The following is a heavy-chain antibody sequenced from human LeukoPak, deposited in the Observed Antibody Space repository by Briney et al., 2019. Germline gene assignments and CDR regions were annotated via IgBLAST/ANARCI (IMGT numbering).Heavy chain of an antibody. CDR3: ARGGSYTLEAHYFDY. J-gene: IGHJ4*02. CDR2: ISWNSGSI. V-gene: IGHV3-9*03. D-gene: IGHD1-26*01. CDR1: GLTFDDYA. Sequence: GGSLRLSCAASGLTFDDYAMHWVRQAPGKGLEWVSGISWNSGSIGYADSVKGRFTISRDNAKNSLYLQMNSLRAEDMALYYCARGGSYTLEAHYFDYWGQGTLVTVSS.